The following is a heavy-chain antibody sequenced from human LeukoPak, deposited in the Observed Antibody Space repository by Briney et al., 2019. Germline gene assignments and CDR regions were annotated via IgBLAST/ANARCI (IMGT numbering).Heavy chain of an antibody. CDR1: GYSFTSYW. CDR3: ARLSNGDQPNHDGLDI. V-gene: IGHV5-51*01. CDR2: IYPGDSDT. J-gene: IGHJ3*02. Sequence: GESLKISCKGSGYSFTSYWIGWVRQMPGKGLEWMGIIYPGDSDTRYSPSFQGQVTISADKSISTAYLQWSSLKASDTAMYYCARLSNGDQPNHDGLDIWDQGTMVTVSS. D-gene: IGHD4-17*01.